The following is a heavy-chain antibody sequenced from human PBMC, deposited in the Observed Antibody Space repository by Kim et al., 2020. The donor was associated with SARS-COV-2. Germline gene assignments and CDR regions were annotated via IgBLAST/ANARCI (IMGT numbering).Heavy chain of an antibody. CDR2: ISYDGSHE. V-gene: IGHV3-30-3*01. D-gene: IGHD1-26*01. CDR1: GFTFRNYA. J-gene: IGHJ3*02. CDR3: ARDGGLLGDSVSYFGAFDI. Sequence: GGSLRLSCVASGFTFRNYAMYWVRQAPGKGLEWVAVISYDGSHESYPDSVKGRFTISRDSSKNTLYLQMNSLRTDDTALYYCARDGGLLGDSVSYFGAFDIWGQGTMVTVSS.